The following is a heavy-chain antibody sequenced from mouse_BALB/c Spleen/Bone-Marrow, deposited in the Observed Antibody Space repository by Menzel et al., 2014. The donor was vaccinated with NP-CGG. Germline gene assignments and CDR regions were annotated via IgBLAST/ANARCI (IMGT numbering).Heavy chain of an antibody. CDR3: TFLVKEDFAY. J-gene: IGHJ3*01. D-gene: IGHD2-10*02. Sequence: VQLQQSGTVLARPGASVKMSCKASGYSFTSYWTHWVKQRPGQGLEWIGAVYPGNSDTTCNQKFKGKAKLTAVTSASTAYMELSSLTNEDSAVYYCTFLVKEDFAYWGQGTLVTVSA. V-gene: IGHV1-5*01. CDR1: GYSFTSYW. CDR2: VYPGNSDT.